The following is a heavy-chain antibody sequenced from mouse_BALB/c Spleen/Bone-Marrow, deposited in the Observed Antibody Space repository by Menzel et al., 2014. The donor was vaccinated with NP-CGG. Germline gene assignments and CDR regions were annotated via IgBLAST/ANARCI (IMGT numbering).Heavy chain of an antibody. J-gene: IGHJ2*01. CDR1: GFDISDYH. D-gene: IGHD1-1*01. V-gene: IGHV5-17*01. CDR2: INSGGNI. Sequence: EESGGRLVTPGTPLTLTCTASGFDISDYHIQWVRQAPGKGLEYIGFINSGGNIYYATWAKGRFTISXPSTTVDLKITSPTTEDMATYFCARYSGTTVFDLWGQGTLVAVSS. CDR3: ARYSGTTVFDL.